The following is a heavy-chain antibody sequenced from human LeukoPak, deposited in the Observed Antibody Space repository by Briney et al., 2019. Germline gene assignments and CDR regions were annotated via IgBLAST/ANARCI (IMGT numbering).Heavy chain of an antibody. CDR3: AKEAGYSGYDYPDY. CDR2: ISGSGYST. D-gene: IGHD5-12*01. V-gene: IGHV3-23*01. CDR1: GFTFSSYA. Sequence: GGSLRLSCAASGFTFSSYAMSWVRQAPGKGLEWVSTISGSGYSTYYADSVKGRFTTSRDNSKNTLYLQMNSLRAEDTAVYYCAKEAGYSGYDYPDYWGQGTLVTVSS. J-gene: IGHJ4*02.